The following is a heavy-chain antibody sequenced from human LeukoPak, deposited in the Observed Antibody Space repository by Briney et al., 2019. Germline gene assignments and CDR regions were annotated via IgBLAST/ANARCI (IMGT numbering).Heavy chain of an antibody. CDR1: GGSISSYY. J-gene: IGHJ5*02. V-gene: IGHV4-59*01. Sequence: SETLSLTCTVSGGSISSYYWSWIRQPPGKGLEWIGYIYYSGSTNYNPSLKSRVTISVDTSKNQFSLKLSSVTAADTAVYYCASSPQGMVLLDPWGQGTLVTVSS. CDR3: ASSPQGMVLLDP. D-gene: IGHD3-10*01. CDR2: IYYSGST.